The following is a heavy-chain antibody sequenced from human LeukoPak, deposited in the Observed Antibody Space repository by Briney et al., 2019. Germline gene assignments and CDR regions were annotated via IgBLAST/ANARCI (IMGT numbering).Heavy chain of an antibody. J-gene: IGHJ5*02. CDR2: IYYSGST. D-gene: IGHD6-6*01. V-gene: IGHV4-31*03. CDR3: ARGWQLESRCWFDP. Sequence: SETLSPTCTVSGGSISSSSYYWGWIRQHPGKGLEWIGYIYYSGSTYYNPSLKSRVTISVDTSKNQFSLKLSSVTAADTAVYYCARGWQLESRCWFDPWGQGTLVTVSS. CDR1: GGSISSSSYY.